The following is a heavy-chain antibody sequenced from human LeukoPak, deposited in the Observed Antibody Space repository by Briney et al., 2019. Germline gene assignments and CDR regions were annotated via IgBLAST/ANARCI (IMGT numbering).Heavy chain of an antibody. CDR2: ISTDGGST. Sequence: GGSLTLSCVASGLNFDDSAMHWVRQAPGKGLEWVSLISTDGGSTFSADTVKGRFSISRDNSKNSLYLQMNSLRSEDTAMYYCAKESGKFDYWGQGTLVAVSS. J-gene: IGHJ4*02. CDR3: AKESGKFDY. V-gene: IGHV3-43*02. CDR1: GLNFDDSA.